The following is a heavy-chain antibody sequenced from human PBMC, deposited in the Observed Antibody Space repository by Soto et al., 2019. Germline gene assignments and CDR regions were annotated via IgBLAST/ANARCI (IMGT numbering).Heavy chain of an antibody. CDR1: GGSISSYY. CDR3: ARLVVVPHCSGGSCYSYYCGMDV. V-gene: IGHV4-59*01. J-gene: IGHJ6*02. Sequence: QVQLQESGPGLVKPSETLSLTCTVSGGSISSYYWSWIRQPPGKGLEWIGYIYYSGSTNYNPSLKSRVTISVDTSKNQFSLKLSSVTAADTAVYYCARLVVVPHCSGGSCYSYYCGMDVWGQGTTVTVSS. D-gene: IGHD2-15*01. CDR2: IYYSGST.